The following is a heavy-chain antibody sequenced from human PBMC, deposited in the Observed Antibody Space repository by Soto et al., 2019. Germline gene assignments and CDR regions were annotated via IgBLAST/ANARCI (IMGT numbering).Heavy chain of an antibody. D-gene: IGHD3-3*01. CDR3: ARGSRVTSVPPDYDFWSGRRENYYYGMDV. CDR1: GGSFSGYY. V-gene: IGHV4-34*01. Sequence: SETLSLTCAVYGGSFSGYYWSWIRQPPGKGLEWIGEINHSGSTNYNPSLKSRVTISVDTSKNQFSLKLSSVTAADTAVYYCARGSRVTSVPPDYDFWSGRRENYYYGMDVWGQGTTVTVSS. CDR2: INHSGST. J-gene: IGHJ6*02.